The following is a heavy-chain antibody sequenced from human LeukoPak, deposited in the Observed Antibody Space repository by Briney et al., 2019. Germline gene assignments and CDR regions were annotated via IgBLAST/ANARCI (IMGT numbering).Heavy chain of an antibody. J-gene: IGHJ6*03. CDR2: IDPSGGST. V-gene: IGHV1-46*01. CDR3: ARDGTPIYSSGWVYMDV. D-gene: IGHD6-25*01. CDR1: GYTFTSYY. Sequence: GASVKVSCKASGYTFTSYYMNWVRQAPGQGLEWMGIIDPSGGSTSYAQKFQGRVTMTRDMSTSTVYMELSSLRSEDTAVYYCARDGTPIYSSGWVYMDVWGKGTTVTISS.